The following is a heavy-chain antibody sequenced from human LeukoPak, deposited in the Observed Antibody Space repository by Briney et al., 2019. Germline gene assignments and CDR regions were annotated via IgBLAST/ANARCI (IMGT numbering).Heavy chain of an antibody. CDR3: TTDLERIFGVVPPIDY. V-gene: IGHV3-15*01. CDR2: IKSKTDGGTT. D-gene: IGHD3-3*01. CDR1: GFTFSNAW. Sequence: PGGSLRLSCAASGFTFSNAWMSWVRQAPGKGLEWVGRIKSKTDGGTTDYAAPVKGRFTISRDDSKNTLYLQMNSLKTEDTAVYYCTTDLERIFGVVPPIDYWGQGTLVTVSS. J-gene: IGHJ4*02.